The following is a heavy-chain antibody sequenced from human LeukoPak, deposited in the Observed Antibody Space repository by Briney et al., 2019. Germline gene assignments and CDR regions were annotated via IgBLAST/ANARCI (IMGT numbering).Heavy chain of an antibody. Sequence: GGSLRLSCAASGFTLSSYAMSWVRQAPGKGLEWVSAISGSGGSTYYADSVKGRFTISRDNSKNTLYLQMNSLRAEDTAVYYCAKDSIFAYYYYMDVWGKGTTVTVSS. D-gene: IGHD3-3*01. V-gene: IGHV3-23*01. CDR1: GFTLSSYA. CDR3: AKDSIFAYYYYMDV. J-gene: IGHJ6*03. CDR2: ISGSGGST.